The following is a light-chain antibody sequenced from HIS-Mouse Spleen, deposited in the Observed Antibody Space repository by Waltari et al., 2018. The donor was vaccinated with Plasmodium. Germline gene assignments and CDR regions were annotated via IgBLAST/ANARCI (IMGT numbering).Light chain of an antibody. CDR1: QSLSSY. Sequence: DIQMTQSPSSLSASVGDRVTITCRASQSLSSYLKWYQQKPGKAPKLLIYAASSLQSGVPSRFSGSGSGTDFTLTISSLQPEYFATYYCQQSYSTWTFGQGTKVEIK. CDR3: QQSYSTWT. J-gene: IGKJ1*01. CDR2: AAS. V-gene: IGKV1-39*01.